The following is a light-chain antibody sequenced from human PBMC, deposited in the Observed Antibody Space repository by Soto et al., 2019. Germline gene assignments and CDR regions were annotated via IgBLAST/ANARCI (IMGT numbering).Light chain of an antibody. CDR1: QGISSY. Sequence: AIRMTQSPSSFSASTGDRVTITCRASQGISSYLAWYQQKPGKAPKLLIYAASSLQSGVPSRFSGSGSGTDFTLTISSLQPEDFATYYCQQSYSTLITFGQGTRLEIK. V-gene: IGKV1-8*01. CDR2: AAS. CDR3: QQSYSTLIT. J-gene: IGKJ5*01.